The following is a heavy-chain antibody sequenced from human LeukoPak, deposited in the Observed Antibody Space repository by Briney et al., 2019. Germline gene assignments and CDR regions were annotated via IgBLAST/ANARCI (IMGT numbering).Heavy chain of an antibody. V-gene: IGHV3-33*01. CDR3: AREVFTMVRGVIITPNWFDP. D-gene: IGHD3-10*01. Sequence: LSPAASGVSLRNHGMHWVCEAPGKGQGWVAVIWYDGSNKYYADSVKRRFTISRDNSKNTLYLQMSSLSAADTAVYYCAREVFTMVRGVIITPNWFDPWGQGTLVTVSS. CDR2: IWYDGSNK. J-gene: IGHJ5*02. CDR1: GVSLRNHG.